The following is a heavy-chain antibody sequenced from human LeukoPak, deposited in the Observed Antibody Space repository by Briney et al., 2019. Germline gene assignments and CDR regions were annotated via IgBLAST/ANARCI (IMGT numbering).Heavy chain of an antibody. D-gene: IGHD3-22*01. CDR1: GFTFSSYS. J-gene: IGHJ3*02. CDR2: IYSGGST. CDR3: ARDWDYYEGHAFDI. V-gene: IGHV3-53*01. Sequence: GGSLRLSCAASGFTFSSYSMNWVRQAPGKGLEWVSVIYSGGSTYCADSVKGRFTISGDISKNTLYLQMNSLRVEDMAVYYCARDWDYYEGHAFDIWGQGTMVTVSS.